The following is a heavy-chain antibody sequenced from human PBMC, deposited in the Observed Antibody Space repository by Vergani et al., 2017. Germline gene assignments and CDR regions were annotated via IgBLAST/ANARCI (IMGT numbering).Heavy chain of an antibody. V-gene: IGHV3-23*01. J-gene: IGHJ6*02. CDR2: ISGSGGST. CDR1: GASIRSSNYY. D-gene: IGHD5-12*01. CDR3: AKANPRNSGYDYLYYYHAMDV. Sequence: QLQESCPGVVKPSATLSLTCSVSGASIRSSNYYWGWIRQPPGKGLDWVSGISGSGGSTYYAGSVKGRFTISRDSSKNTLYLQMNSLSAGDTAVYYCAKANPRNSGYDYLYYYHAMDVWGQGTTVTVSS.